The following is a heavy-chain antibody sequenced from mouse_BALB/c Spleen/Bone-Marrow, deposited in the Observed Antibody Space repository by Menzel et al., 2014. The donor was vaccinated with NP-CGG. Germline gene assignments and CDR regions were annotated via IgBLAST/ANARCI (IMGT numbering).Heavy chain of an antibody. CDR3: ARDRGGLLFDY. V-gene: IGHV7-3*02. CDR2: IRNKANGYTT. Sequence: EVKLMESGGGLVQPGGSLRLSCATSGFTFTDYYMNWVRQPPGKALEWLGFIRNKANGYTTEYSASVKGRFTISRDNSQSILYLQMNTLRAEDSATYYCARDRGGLLFDYRGQGTTLTVSS. J-gene: IGHJ2*01. CDR1: GFTFTDYY. D-gene: IGHD1-1*01.